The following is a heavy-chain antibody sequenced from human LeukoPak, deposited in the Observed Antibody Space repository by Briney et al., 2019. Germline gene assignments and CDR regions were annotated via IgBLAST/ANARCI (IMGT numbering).Heavy chain of an antibody. V-gene: IGHV4-39*01. D-gene: IGHD3-10*01. CDR3: ARSLGGDYYSSGSFFDY. J-gene: IGHJ4*02. CDR2: INYSGST. CDR1: GGSISSNSYY. Sequence: SETLSLTCTVSGGSISSNSYYWGWIRQPPGRGLEWIGSINYSGSTYYNPSLKSRVTISVDTTKIQFSLKLSSVTAADTAVYYCARSLGGDYYSSGSFFDYWGQGTLVTVSS.